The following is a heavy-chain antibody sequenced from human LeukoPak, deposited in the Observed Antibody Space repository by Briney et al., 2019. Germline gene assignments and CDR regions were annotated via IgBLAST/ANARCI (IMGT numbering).Heavy chain of an antibody. V-gene: IGHV4-38-2*02. J-gene: IGHJ4*02. CDR1: DYSISSGYY. D-gene: IGHD3-10*01. Sequence: PSETLSLTCTVSDYSISSGYYWGWVRQPPGKGLEWIGSIYHSGSTYYNPSLKSRVTISVDTSKNQFSLKLSSVTAADTAVYYCARETTDTLGDSGSYYYFDYWGQGTLVTVSS. CDR3: ARETTDTLGDSGSYYYFDY. CDR2: IYHSGST.